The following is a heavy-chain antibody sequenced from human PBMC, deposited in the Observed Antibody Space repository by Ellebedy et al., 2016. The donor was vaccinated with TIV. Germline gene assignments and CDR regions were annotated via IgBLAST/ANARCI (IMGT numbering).Heavy chain of an antibody. J-gene: IGHJ4*02. CDR3: ARFRYTSFWHLGHNGLDY. CDR1: GFRFSDYY. V-gene: IGHV3-11*01. D-gene: IGHD6-19*01. Sequence: GESLKISCAASGFRFSDYYMTSLRQAPGRGLEWISYISVDGGATYYSDSVKGRFTISRDNAAQSLYLQINNLRADDTAVYYCARFRYTSFWHLGHNGLDYWGQGTLVSVSS. CDR2: ISVDGGAT.